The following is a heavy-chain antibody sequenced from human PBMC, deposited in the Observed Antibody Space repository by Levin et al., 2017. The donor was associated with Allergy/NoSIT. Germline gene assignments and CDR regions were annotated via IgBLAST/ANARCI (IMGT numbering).Heavy chain of an antibody. CDR2: IKPDGSEK. CDR1: GFTFSTYW. CDR3: AAGYYDYGMDG. D-gene: IGHD6-13*01. V-gene: IGHV3-7*01. Sequence: GGSLRLSCVDSGFTFSTYWMSWVRQAPGKGLEWVANIKPDGSEKYYVDSVKGRFTISRDNAKNSLYLQMNSLRVEDTAVYYCAAGYYDYGMDGWGQGTTVTVSS. J-gene: IGHJ6*02.